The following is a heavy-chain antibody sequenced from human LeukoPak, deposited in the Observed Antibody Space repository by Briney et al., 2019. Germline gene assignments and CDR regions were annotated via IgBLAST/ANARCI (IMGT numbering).Heavy chain of an antibody. CDR2: IYYSGST. Sequence: PGGSLRLSCAASGFTFSDHYMDWVRQAPGKGLEWIGYIYYSGSTNYNPSLKSRVTISVDTSKNQFSLKLSSVTAADTAVYYCARDGGGWYGIGYWGQGTLVTVSS. V-gene: IGHV4-59*11. CDR3: ARDGGGWYGIGY. D-gene: IGHD6-19*01. CDR1: GFTFSDHY. J-gene: IGHJ4*02.